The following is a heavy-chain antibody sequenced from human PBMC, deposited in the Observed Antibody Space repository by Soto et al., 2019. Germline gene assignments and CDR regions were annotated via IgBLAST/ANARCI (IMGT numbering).Heavy chain of an antibody. V-gene: IGHV3-20*04. D-gene: IGHD6-19*01. CDR2: INWNGGST. CDR1: GFTFDDYG. CDR3: ERDCSGSGWYGDAFDI. Sequence: GGSLRLSCAASGFTFDDYGMSWVRQAPGKGLEWVSGINWNGGSTGYADSVKGRFTISRDNAKNSLYLQMNSLRAEDTALYYCERDCSGSGWYGDAFDIWGQVTMVTVSS. J-gene: IGHJ3*02.